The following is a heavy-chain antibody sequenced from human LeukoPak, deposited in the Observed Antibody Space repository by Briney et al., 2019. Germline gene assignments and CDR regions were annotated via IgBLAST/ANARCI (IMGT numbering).Heavy chain of an antibody. V-gene: IGHV7-4-1*02. CDR2: INTNTGNP. Sequence: GASVKVSCKASGYTFTSYAMNWVRQAPGQGLEWMGWINTNTGNPTYAQGFTGRFVFSLDTSVSTAYLQISSLKAEDTAVYYCARTFSSTSPRGVNWFDPWGQGTLVTVSS. CDR3: ARTFSSTSPRGVNWFDP. CDR1: GYTFTSYA. J-gene: IGHJ5*02. D-gene: IGHD2-2*01.